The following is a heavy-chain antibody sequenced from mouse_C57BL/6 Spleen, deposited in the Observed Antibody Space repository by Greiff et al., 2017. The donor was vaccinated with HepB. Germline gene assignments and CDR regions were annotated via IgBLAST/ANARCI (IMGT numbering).Heavy chain of an antibody. V-gene: IGHV1-59*01. CDR1: GYTFTSYW. J-gene: IGHJ2*01. CDR2: IDPSDSYT. Sequence: QVHVKQPGAELVRPGTSVKLSCKASGYTFTSYWMHWVKQRPGQGLEWIGVIDPSDSYTNYNQKFKGKATLTVDTSSSTAYMQLSSLTSEDSAVYYCARGGYGSSYFDYWGQGTTLTVSS. CDR3: ARGGYGSSYFDY. D-gene: IGHD1-1*01.